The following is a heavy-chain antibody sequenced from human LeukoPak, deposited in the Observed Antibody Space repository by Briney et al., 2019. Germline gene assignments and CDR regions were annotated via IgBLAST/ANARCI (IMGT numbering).Heavy chain of an antibody. CDR3: AKGSHVIAAAGTEKAYYYYYYMDV. CDR2: IRYDGSNK. V-gene: IGHV3-30*02. Sequence: GGSLRLSCAASGFTFSSYSMNWVRQAPGKGLEWVAFIRYDGSNKYYADSVKGRFTISRDNSKNTLYLQMNSLRAEDTAVYYCAKGSHVIAAAGTEKAYYYYYYMDVWGKGTTVTVSS. D-gene: IGHD6-13*01. J-gene: IGHJ6*03. CDR1: GFTFSSYS.